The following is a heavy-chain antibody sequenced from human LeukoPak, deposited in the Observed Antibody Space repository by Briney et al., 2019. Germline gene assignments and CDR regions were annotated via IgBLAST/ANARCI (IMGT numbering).Heavy chain of an antibody. Sequence: GGSLRLSCAASGFTFSSFAMSWVRQAPGKGLEWVSAISGSGGSTYYADSMRGRFTISRDNSKNTLSLQINNLRADDTAIYYCARNNRRGYNYGDHDAFDIWGQGTMVTVSS. CDR3: ARNNRRGYNYGDHDAFDI. J-gene: IGHJ3*02. V-gene: IGHV3-23*01. D-gene: IGHD5-18*01. CDR2: ISGSGGST. CDR1: GFTFSSFA.